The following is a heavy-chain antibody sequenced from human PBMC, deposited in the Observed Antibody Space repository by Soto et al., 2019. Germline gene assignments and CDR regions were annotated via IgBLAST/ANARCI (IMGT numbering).Heavy chain of an antibody. Sequence: ASVKVSCKASGGTFSSYAISWVRQAPGQGLEWMGGIIPIFGTANYAQKFQGRVTITADESTSTAYMELSSLRSEDTAVYYCARGRAAISRLKGYYFDYWGQGTLVTVSS. D-gene: IGHD3-22*01. J-gene: IGHJ4*02. CDR2: IIPIFGTA. CDR3: ARGRAAISRLKGYYFDY. CDR1: GGTFSSYA. V-gene: IGHV1-69*13.